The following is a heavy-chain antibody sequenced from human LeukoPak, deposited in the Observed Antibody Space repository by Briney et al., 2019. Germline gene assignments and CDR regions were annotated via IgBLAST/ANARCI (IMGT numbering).Heavy chain of an antibody. V-gene: IGHV4-61*02. Sequence: SETLSLTCTVSGGSVSSGSYYWSWIRQPAGKGLEWIGRIYTSGSTNYNPSLKSRVTISVDTSKNHFSLKLSSVTAADTAVYYCARHVGRDGYNKSYFDYWGQGTLVTVSS. CDR2: IYTSGST. CDR1: GGSVSSGSYY. CDR3: ARHVGRDGYNKSYFDY. J-gene: IGHJ4*02. D-gene: IGHD5-24*01.